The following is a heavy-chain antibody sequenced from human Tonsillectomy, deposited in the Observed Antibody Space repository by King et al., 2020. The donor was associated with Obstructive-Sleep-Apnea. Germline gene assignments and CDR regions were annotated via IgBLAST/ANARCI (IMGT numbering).Heavy chain of an antibody. V-gene: IGHV2-5*02. CDR1: GFSLSTSGVG. CDR3: AHRQEVYYDTSGFDY. CDR2: IYLDDDK. Sequence: ITLKESGPTLVKPTQTLTLTCTFSGFSLSTSGVGVGWIRQPPGKALEWLALIYLDDDKRYSPSLKSRLTITKDTSKNQVVLTMTNMDPVDTATYYYAHRQEVYYDTSGFDYWGQGTLVTVSS. D-gene: IGHD3-22*01. J-gene: IGHJ4*02.